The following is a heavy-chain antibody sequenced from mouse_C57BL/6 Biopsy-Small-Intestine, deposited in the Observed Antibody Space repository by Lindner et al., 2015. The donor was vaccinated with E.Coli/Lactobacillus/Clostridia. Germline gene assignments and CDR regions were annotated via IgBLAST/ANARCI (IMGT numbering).Heavy chain of an antibody. D-gene: IGHD4-1*01. V-gene: IGHV5-17*01. CDR2: ISSGSSTI. J-gene: IGHJ3*01. CDR3: ARGTGTEAWFAY. CDR1: GFTFSDYG. Sequence: VQLQESGGGLVKPGGSLKLSCAASGFTFSDYGMHWVRQAPEKGLEWVAYISSGSSTIYYEDIVKGRFTISRDNAKNTLFLQMTSLRSEDTAMYYCARGTGTEAWFAYWGQGTLVTVSA.